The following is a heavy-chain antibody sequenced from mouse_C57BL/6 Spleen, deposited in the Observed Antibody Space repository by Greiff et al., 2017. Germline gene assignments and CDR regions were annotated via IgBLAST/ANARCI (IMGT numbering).Heavy chain of an antibody. Sequence: EVKLVESGGGLVKPGGSLKLSCAASGFTFSDYGMHWVRQAPEKGLEWVAYISSGSSTIYYADTVKGRFTISRDNAKNTLFLQMTSLRSEDTAMYYCARQDTTVVAYYYAMDYWGQGTSVTVSS. CDR1: GFTFSDYG. CDR2: ISSGSSTI. J-gene: IGHJ4*01. D-gene: IGHD1-1*01. CDR3: ARQDTTVVAYYYAMDY. V-gene: IGHV5-17*01.